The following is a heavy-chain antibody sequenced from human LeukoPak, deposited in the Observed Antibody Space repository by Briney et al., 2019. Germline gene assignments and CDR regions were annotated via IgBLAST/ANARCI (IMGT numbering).Heavy chain of an antibody. D-gene: IGHD3-10*01. CDR1: GLTFSSYG. CDR2: ISYDGSNK. V-gene: IGHV3-30*18. J-gene: IGHJ4*02. Sequence: GRSLRLFCAASGLTFSSYGMHWVRQAPGKGLEWVAVISYDGSNKYYADSVKGRFTISRDNSKNTLYLQMNSLRAEDTAVYYCAKDLIWFGEPEYFDYWGQGTLVTVSS. CDR3: AKDLIWFGEPEYFDY.